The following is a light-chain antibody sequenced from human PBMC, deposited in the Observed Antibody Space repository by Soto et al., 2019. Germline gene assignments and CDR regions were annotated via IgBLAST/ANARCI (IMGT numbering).Light chain of an antibody. Sequence: DIQMTQSPSSLSASVGDRVTITCRASQSISNYLNWYQQKPGKAPKLLIYAASSLQSGVPSRFSGSGSGTDFPLTISSLQPDDFATYYCHQSYNTPLTFGGGTKVEIK. J-gene: IGKJ4*01. CDR3: HQSYNTPLT. V-gene: IGKV1-39*01. CDR1: QSISNY. CDR2: AAS.